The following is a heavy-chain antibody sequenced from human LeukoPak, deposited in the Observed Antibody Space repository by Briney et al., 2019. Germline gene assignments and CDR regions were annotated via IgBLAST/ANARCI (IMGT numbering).Heavy chain of an antibody. Sequence: GGTLRLSCAASGFTFSSYGMSWVRQAPGKGLEWVSAISGSGGSTYYADSVKGRFTISRDNSKNTLYLQMNSLRAEDTALYYCAKDIGYYDSSGYTAFDYWGQGTLVTVSS. CDR3: AKDIGYYDSSGYTAFDY. D-gene: IGHD3-22*01. V-gene: IGHV3-23*01. J-gene: IGHJ4*02. CDR2: ISGSGGST. CDR1: GFTFSSYG.